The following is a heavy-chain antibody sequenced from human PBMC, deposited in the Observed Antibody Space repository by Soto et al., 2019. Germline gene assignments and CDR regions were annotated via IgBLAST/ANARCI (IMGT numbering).Heavy chain of an antibody. Sequence: ASVKVSCKASGFTFSRYYMHWVRQAPGQGLEWMGLINPSGVSTNYAQKFQGRVTLTRDTSTSTVSMELSSLRSEDTAVYYCARHNSESNSSWFDPWGQGTLVTVSS. D-gene: IGHD1-26*01. CDR3: ARHNSESNSSWFDP. V-gene: IGHV1-46*01. CDR1: GFTFSRYY. J-gene: IGHJ5*02. CDR2: INPSGVST.